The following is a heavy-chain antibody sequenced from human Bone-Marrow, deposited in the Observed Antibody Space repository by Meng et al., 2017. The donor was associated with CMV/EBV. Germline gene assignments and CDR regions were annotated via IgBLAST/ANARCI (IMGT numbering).Heavy chain of an antibody. Sequence: SETLSLTCAAYGWSFSGYYWSWIRQPPGKGLEWIGEINHSGSTNYNPSLKSRVTISVDTSKNQFSLKLSSVTAADTAVYYCARTAARRIYYHYYGMDVWGQGNTVTVSS. D-gene: IGHD6-6*01. J-gene: IGHJ6*02. CDR2: INHSGST. V-gene: IGHV4-34*01. CDR3: ARTAARRIYYHYYGMDV. CDR1: GWSFSGYY.